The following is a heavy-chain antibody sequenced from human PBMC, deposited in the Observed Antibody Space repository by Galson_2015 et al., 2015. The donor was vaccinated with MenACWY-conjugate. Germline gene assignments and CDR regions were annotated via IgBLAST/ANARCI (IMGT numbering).Heavy chain of an antibody. V-gene: IGHV5-51*01. J-gene: IGHJ6*02. CDR3: ARHPPGGRGMDV. Sequence: KVSCKASGYTFTTYWIGWVRQLPGKGLEWMGLISPGDSETRYSPAFQGQVTISADKSISTAYVQWDSLQASDTAMYYCARHPPGGRGMDVWGQGTTVTVSS. CDR1: GYTFTTYW. D-gene: IGHD1-26*01. CDR2: ISPGDSET.